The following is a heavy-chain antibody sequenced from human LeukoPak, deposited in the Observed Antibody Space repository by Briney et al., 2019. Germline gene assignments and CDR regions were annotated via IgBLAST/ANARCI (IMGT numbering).Heavy chain of an antibody. CDR2: TSTRGGST. CDR3: AKARSSWGRYYDF. CDR1: GFIFSSYG. Sequence: GGSLRLSCAASGFIFSSYGMSWVRQAPGKGLEWISSTSTRGGSTFYADSVKGRFFISRDNSNNTLFLLMNSLRVDDTAVYYCAKARSSWGRYYDFWGRGTLVTVS. D-gene: IGHD3-16*01. J-gene: IGHJ4*02. V-gene: IGHV3-23*01.